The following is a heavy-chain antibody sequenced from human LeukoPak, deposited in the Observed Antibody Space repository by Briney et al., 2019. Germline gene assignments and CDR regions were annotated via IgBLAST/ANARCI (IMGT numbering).Heavy chain of an antibody. CDR1: GGTFSSYA. D-gene: IGHD2-2*01. J-gene: IGHJ4*02. Sequence: GASVKVSCKASGGTFSSYAISWVRQAPGQGLEWMGGIIPIFGTANYAQKFQGRVTITTDESTSTAYMELSSLRSEDTAVYYCAREGPISMVPAPFDYWGQGTLVTVSS. CDR2: IIPIFGTA. CDR3: AREGPISMVPAPFDY. V-gene: IGHV1-69*05.